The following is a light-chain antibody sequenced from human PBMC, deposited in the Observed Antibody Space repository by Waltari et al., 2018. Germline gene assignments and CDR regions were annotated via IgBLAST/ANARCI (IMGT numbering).Light chain of an antibody. CDR2: TNT. Sequence: QSVLTQPPSVSGAPEQGVTISCTGGGSNIGAGYDVHWCQQFPGTAPKPLIFTNTHRPSGVPDRLSGSRSGASASLAITGLQAEDEGYYYCQSFDTNLSVIFGGGTKLTVL. J-gene: IGLJ2*01. V-gene: IGLV1-40*01. CDR3: QSFDTNLSVI. CDR1: GSNIGAGYD.